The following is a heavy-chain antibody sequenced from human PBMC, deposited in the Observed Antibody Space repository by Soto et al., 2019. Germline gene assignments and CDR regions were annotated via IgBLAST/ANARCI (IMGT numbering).Heavy chain of an antibody. CDR2: ISPNRGAT. CDR3: ESVEQELVRFDH. V-gene: IGHV1-2*02. J-gene: IGHJ4*02. CDR1: GYTFTDYY. Sequence: GASVKVSCKASGYTFTDYYMHWVRQAPGQGLEWMGWISPNRGATNYAQNFQGRVTMTRDTSISTAYMELSRLRSDETAVYYCESVEQELVRFDHSGPGTLVTVSS. D-gene: IGHD1-7*01.